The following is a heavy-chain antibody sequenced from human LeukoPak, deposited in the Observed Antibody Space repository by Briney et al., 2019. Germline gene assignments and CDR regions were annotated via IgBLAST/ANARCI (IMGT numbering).Heavy chain of an antibody. Sequence: SETLSLTCTVSGFSISSDYYWGWIRQPPGKGLEWIGYIYYSGSTNYNPSLKSRVTISVDASKNQFSLKLSSVTAADTAVYYCARHYVFVSGGSSFDYWGQGTLVTVSS. D-gene: IGHD3-16*01. CDR1: GFSISSDYY. CDR2: IYYSGST. V-gene: IGHV4-59*08. J-gene: IGHJ4*02. CDR3: ARHYVFVSGGSSFDY.